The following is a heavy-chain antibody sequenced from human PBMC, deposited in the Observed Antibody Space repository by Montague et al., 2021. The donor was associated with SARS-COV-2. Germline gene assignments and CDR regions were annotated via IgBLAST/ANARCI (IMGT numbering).Heavy chain of an antibody. D-gene: IGHD3-10*01. CDR1: VDLFSGYY. CDR3: ARARWSRILWFGDSQYFDY. Sequence: SETLSLTCAVYVDLFSGYYWAWIRQSPGKWLEWIGEINRDGNTNXNPSLKDRVTMSADTSKSQFSLEMRSVTAADTAVYFCARARWSRILWFGDSQYFDYWGQGTPVTVSS. CDR2: INRDGNT. V-gene: IGHV4-34*01. J-gene: IGHJ4*02.